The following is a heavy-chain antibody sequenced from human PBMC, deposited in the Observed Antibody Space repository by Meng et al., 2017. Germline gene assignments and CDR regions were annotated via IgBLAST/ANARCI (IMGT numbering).Heavy chain of an antibody. CDR1: GYTFTSYA. CDR2: INTNTGNP. J-gene: IGHJ5*02. D-gene: IGHD2-15*01. V-gene: IGHV7-4-1*02. CDR3: ARLVAGTFGQLVDP. Sequence: QVKRLISVSELKKLGASVKVSCKAYGYTFTSYAMNGVRQAPGQGLEWMGWINTNTGNPTYAQGFTGRFVFSLDTSVSTAYLQISSLKAEDTAVYYCARLVAGTFGQLVDPWGQGTLVTVSS.